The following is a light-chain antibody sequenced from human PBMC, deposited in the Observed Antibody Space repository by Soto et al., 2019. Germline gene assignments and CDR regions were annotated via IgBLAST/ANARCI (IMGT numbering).Light chain of an antibody. V-gene: IGKV3-20*01. CDR3: QQYGTSPHI. J-gene: IGKJ5*01. CDR1: QSVSSTY. Sequence: EIVLTQSPGTLSLSPGERATLSCRASQSVSSTYLGWYQQKSGQAPWLLIYGAWNRSTGTPDRFSGGGSGTDFTLTISRLEPEAFAEYYCQQYGTSPHIFGHGTRLEIK. CDR2: GAW.